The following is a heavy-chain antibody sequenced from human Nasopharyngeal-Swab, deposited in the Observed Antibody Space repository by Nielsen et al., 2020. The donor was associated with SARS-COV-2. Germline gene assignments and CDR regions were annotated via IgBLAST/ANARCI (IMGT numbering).Heavy chain of an antibody. Sequence: ASVKVSCKASGYTFTSYYMHWVRQAPGQGLEWMGIINPSGGSTSYAQKFQGRVTMTRDTSTGTVYMELSSLRSEDTAVYYCARDRITIFGVVIISGGMDVWGKGTTVTVSS. CDR3: ARDRITIFGVVIISGGMDV. CDR2: INPSGGST. CDR1: GYTFTSYY. D-gene: IGHD3-3*01. J-gene: IGHJ6*03. V-gene: IGHV1-46*01.